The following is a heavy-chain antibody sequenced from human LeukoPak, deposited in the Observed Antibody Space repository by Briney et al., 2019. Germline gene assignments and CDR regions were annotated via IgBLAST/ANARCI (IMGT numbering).Heavy chain of an antibody. Sequence: LPGGSLRLSCAASGFTSSRYRMSWVRQAPGKGLEWVSSISGSGGTTYYADSVKGRFTISRDNSKNTLFLQMNSLRAEDTAVYYCAKGRTMVPFDYWGQGSLVTVSS. CDR1: GFTSSRYR. CDR2: ISGSGGTT. V-gene: IGHV3-23*01. D-gene: IGHD3-10*01. J-gene: IGHJ4*02. CDR3: AKGRTMVPFDY.